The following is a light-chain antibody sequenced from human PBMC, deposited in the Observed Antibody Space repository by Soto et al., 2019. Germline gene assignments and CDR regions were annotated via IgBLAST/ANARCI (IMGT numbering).Light chain of an antibody. CDR1: QDINKY. V-gene: IGKV1-33*01. CDR2: DAS. Sequence: DIQMTQSPSSLSASVGDRVTITCQASQDINKYLNWYQQKPGKAPKLLIYDASNLETVVPSRFSGGGSGTQFPFTISSLQAEDLATYYCQQYDILHRTFGQGTKLEIK. J-gene: IGKJ2*02. CDR3: QQYDILHRT.